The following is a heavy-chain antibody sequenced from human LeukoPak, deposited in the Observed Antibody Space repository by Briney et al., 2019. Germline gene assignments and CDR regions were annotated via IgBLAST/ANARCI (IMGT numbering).Heavy chain of an antibody. D-gene: IGHD2-21*02. J-gene: IGHJ5*02. CDR3: ARRKCGGDCFHNWFDP. Sequence: ASVKNSCKASGYTFTSYGISWVREAPGQGLEWMGWISAYNGNTNYAQKLQGRVTMTTDTSTSTAYMELRSLRSDDTAVYYCARRKCGGDCFHNWFDPWGQGTLVTVSS. CDR1: GYTFTSYG. V-gene: IGHV1-18*01. CDR2: ISAYNGNT.